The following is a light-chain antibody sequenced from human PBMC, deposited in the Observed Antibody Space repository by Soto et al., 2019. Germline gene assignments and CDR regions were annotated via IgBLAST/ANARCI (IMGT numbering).Light chain of an antibody. V-gene: IGKV1-39*01. Sequence: DIQTTQSPSSLSASVGDRVTITCRASQNISNYLNWYQLKPGKAPKLLIYAASNLQSEVPSRFSGSGSGTDFTLTVSSLQPDDFATYYCQQSYSLPFTFGPGTKVDIK. CDR2: AAS. CDR1: QNISNY. CDR3: QQSYSLPFT. J-gene: IGKJ3*01.